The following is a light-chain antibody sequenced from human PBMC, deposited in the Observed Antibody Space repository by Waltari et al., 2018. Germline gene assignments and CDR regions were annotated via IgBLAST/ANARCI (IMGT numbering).Light chain of an antibody. J-gene: IGLJ3*02. Sequence: QSALTQPASVSGSPGQSITISCTGTSSDVGSYNLVSWYQQHPGKAPKLMIYEGSKRPSGVSNRFSGSKSGNTASLTISGLQAEDEADYYCCSYAGSSTPKVFGVGTKLTVL. CDR1: SSDVGSYNL. CDR3: CSYAGSSTPKV. CDR2: EGS. V-gene: IGLV2-23*01.